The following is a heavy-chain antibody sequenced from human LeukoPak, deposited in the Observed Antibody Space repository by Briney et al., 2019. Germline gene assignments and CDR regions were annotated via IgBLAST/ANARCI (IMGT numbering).Heavy chain of an antibody. J-gene: IGHJ4*02. CDR3: AREGSRDFWSGPVYYFDY. D-gene: IGHD3-3*01. CDR1: GYSISSGYY. V-gene: IGHV4-38-2*02. Sequence: SETLSLTCTVSGYSISSGYYWGWIRQPPGKGLEWIGSIYHSGSTYYNPSLKSRVTISVDTSKNQLSLKLSSVTAADTAVYYCAREGSRDFWSGPVYYFDYWGQGTLVTVSS. CDR2: IYHSGST.